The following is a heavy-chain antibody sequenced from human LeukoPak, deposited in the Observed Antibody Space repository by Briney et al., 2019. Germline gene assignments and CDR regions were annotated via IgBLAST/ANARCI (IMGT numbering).Heavy chain of an antibody. CDR3: ARTAYSDYSLGF. J-gene: IGHJ4*02. CDR1: GLTFSNYW. V-gene: IGHV3-74*01. CDR2: ISSDGSST. Sequence: GGSLRLSCAASGLTFSNYWMHWVRQAPGKGLVWVSRISSDGSSTSYADSVKGRFTISRDNAKNTPYLQMNSLRAEDTAVYYCARTAYSDYSLGFWGQGTLVTVSS. D-gene: IGHD5-12*01.